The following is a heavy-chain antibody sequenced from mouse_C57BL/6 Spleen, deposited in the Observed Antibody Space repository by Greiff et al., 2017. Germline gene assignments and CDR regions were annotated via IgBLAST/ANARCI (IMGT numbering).Heavy chain of an antibody. J-gene: IGHJ3*01. CDR3: TRPYGSSYGCAY. CDR2: IDPETGGT. CDR1: GYTFTDYE. Sequence: VQLQQSGAELVRPGASVTLSCKASGYTFTDYEMHWVKQTPVHGLEWIGAIDPETGGTAYNQKFKGKAILTADKSSSTAYLECRSLTSEDSAVYYGTRPYGSSYGCAYWGQGTLVTVSA. D-gene: IGHD1-1*01. V-gene: IGHV1-15*01.